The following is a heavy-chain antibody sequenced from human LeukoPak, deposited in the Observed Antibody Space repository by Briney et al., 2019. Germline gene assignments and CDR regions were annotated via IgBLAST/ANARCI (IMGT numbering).Heavy chain of an antibody. CDR1: GLIFSKYW. V-gene: IGHV3-7*01. J-gene: IGHJ4*02. CDR2: IKQDGSEK. Sequence: TGGSLRLSCAASGLIFSKYWMTWVRQAPGKGLEWVANIKQDGSEKYYVDSVKGRFTISRDNAKNSLYLQMNSLRAEDTAVYYCARDMYYHDSSGMGVFDYWGQGTLVTVSS. CDR3: ARDMYYHDSSGMGVFDY. D-gene: IGHD3-22*01.